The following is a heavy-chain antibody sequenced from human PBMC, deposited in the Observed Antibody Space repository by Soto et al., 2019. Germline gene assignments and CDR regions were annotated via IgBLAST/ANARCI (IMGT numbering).Heavy chain of an antibody. Sequence: SETLSLTCTVSGGSISSGGYYWSWIRQHPGKGLKWIGYIYYSGSTYYNPSLKSRVTISVDTSKNQFQMKLSSVTAADTAVYYCARATRQKLAKRYFDYWGQGTLVTVSS. V-gene: IGHV4-31*03. CDR1: GGSISSGGYY. CDR2: IYYSGST. D-gene: IGHD6-13*01. CDR3: ARATRQKLAKRYFDY. J-gene: IGHJ4*02.